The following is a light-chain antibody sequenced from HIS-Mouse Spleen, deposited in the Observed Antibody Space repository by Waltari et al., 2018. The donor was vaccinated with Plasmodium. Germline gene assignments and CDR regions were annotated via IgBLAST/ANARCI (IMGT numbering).Light chain of an antibody. CDR2: GSS. J-gene: IGKJ3*01. Sequence: EIVMTQSPATLSVSPGERATLSCRASQRVSSNLAWYQQKPGQAPRLLIDGSSTRATGIPARFSGSGSGTEFTLTISSLQSEDFAVYYCQQYNNWSFTFGPGTKVDIK. CDR3: QQYNNWSFT. CDR1: QRVSSN. V-gene: IGKV3-15*01.